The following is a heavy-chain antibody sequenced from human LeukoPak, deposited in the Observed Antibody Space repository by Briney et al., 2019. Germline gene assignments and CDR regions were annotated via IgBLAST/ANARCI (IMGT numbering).Heavy chain of an antibody. Sequence: GGSLRLSCAASGFTFSSYGMHWVRQAPGKGLEWVAVISYDGSNKYYADSVKGRFTISRDSSKNTLFLQMNGLRADDTAVYYCARDDYYDSSGLDYWGQGTLVTVSS. CDR1: GFTFSSYG. V-gene: IGHV3-30*03. D-gene: IGHD3-22*01. CDR2: ISYDGSNK. J-gene: IGHJ4*02. CDR3: ARDDYYDSSGLDY.